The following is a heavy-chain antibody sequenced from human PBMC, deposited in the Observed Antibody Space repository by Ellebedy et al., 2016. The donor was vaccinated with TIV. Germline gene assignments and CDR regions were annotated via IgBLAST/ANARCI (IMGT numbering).Heavy chain of an antibody. CDR1: GGTFSSYA. CDR2: IIPIFGTA. J-gene: IGHJ6*02. D-gene: IGHD3-10*01. V-gene: IGHV1-69*06. Sequence: SVKVSXXASGGTFSSYAISWVRQAPGQGLEWMGGIIPIFGTANYAQKFQGRVTITADKSTSTAYMELSSLRSEDTAVYYCARSPTYYGSGTLAYYYGMDVWGQGTTATVSS. CDR3: ARSPTYYGSGTLAYYYGMDV.